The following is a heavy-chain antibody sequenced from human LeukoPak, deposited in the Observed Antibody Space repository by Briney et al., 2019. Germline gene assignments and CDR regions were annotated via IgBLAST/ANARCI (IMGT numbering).Heavy chain of an antibody. V-gene: IGHV1-24*01. CDR1: GYSLTELS. J-gene: IGHJ4*02. Sequence: ASVKVSCKVSGYSLTELSMHWVRQAPGKGLEWMGGFDPEDGETIYAQKFQGRVTMTEDTSTDTAYMELSSLRSEDTAVYYCATALGNGATTPYYWGQGTLVTVSS. CDR3: ATALGNGATTPYY. CDR2: FDPEDGET. D-gene: IGHD1-26*01.